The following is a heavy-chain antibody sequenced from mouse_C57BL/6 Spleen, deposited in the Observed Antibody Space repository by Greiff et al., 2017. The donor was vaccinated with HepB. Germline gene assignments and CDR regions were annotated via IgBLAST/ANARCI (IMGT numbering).Heavy chain of an antibody. V-gene: IGHV1-55*01. CDR1: GYTFTSYW. D-gene: IGHD3-2*02. CDR3: AREYSSGYAWFAY. CDR2: IYPGSGST. Sequence: QVQLQQPGAELVKPGASVKMSCKASGYTFTSYWITWVKQRPGQGLEWIGDIYPGSGSTNYNEKFKSKATLTVDTSSSTAYMQLSSLTSEDSAVYYCAREYSSGYAWFAYWGQGTLVTVSA. J-gene: IGHJ3*01.